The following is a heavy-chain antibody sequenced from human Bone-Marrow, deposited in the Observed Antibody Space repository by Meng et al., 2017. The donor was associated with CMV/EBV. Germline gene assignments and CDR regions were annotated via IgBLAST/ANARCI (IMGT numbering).Heavy chain of an antibody. CDR3: ARGGEYQLLPFEY. J-gene: IGHJ4*02. CDR2: MNPNSGNT. D-gene: IGHD2-2*01. Sequence: ASVKVSCKASGYTFTSYDINWVRQATGQGLEWMGWMNPNSGNTGYAQKLQGRVTMTTDNSKSTAYMELRSLRSDDTAVYYCARGGEYQLLPFEYWGQGTLVTVSS. CDR1: GYTFTSYD. V-gene: IGHV1-8*02.